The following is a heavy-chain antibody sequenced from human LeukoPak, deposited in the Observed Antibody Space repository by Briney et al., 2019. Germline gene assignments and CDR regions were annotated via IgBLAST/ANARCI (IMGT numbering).Heavy chain of an antibody. CDR2: MNPNSGNT. D-gene: IGHD1-14*01. CDR3: ARVVGTTLRALGY. CDR1: GYTFTTYD. Sequence: ASVKVSCKASGYTFTTYDINCVRQATGQGLEWMGWMNPNSGNTGYAQKFQGRVTMTRNTSISTAYMELSSLRSEDTAVYYCARVVGTTLRALGYWGQGTLVTVSP. J-gene: IGHJ4*02. V-gene: IGHV1-8*01.